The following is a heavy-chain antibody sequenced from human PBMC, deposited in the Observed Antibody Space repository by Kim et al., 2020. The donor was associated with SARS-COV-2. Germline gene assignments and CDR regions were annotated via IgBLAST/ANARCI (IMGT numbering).Heavy chain of an antibody. D-gene: IGHD3-3*01. Sequence: SVKGRFTISRDNSKNTLYLQMNSLRAEDTAVYYCAKDKSPDFWSGYGMDVWGQGTTVTVSS. J-gene: IGHJ6*02. V-gene: IGHV3-30*02. CDR3: AKDKSPDFWSGYGMDV.